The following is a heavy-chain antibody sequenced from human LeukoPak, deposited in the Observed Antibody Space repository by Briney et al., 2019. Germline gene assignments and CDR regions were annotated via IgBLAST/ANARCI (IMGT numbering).Heavy chain of an antibody. J-gene: IGHJ3*02. Sequence: SETLSLTCTVSGGSISSYYWSWIRQPPGKGLEWMGYIYYSGSTNYNPSLKSRVTISVDTSKDQFSLKLSSVTAADTAVYYCARDLGIAVAGDAFDIWGQGTMVTVSS. CDR1: GGSISSYY. CDR2: IYYSGST. V-gene: IGHV4-59*01. D-gene: IGHD6-19*01. CDR3: ARDLGIAVAGDAFDI.